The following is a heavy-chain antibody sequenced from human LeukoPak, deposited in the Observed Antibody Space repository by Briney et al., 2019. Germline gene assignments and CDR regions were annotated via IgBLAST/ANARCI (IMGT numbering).Heavy chain of an antibody. V-gene: IGHV3-69-1*01. Sequence: PGGSLRLSCAVSGFSLSNYNMIWVRQPPGKGLGWVSSIDSSSNTYYADSVKGRFTISRDNAKSSLYLQMNSLRAEDTAVYYCASREPAGDWGQGTLVTVSS. CDR1: GFSLSNYN. J-gene: IGHJ4*02. CDR2: IDSSSNT. D-gene: IGHD1-1*01. CDR3: ASREPAGD.